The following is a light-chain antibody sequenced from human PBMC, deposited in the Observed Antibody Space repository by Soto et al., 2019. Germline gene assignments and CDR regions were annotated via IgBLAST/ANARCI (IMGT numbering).Light chain of an antibody. Sequence: DIQMTQSPSTLSASVGDRVTITCRASQSISSWLAWYKQKPGKATKLLIYDASSLESGVPSRFSGSGSGTEFTLTISSLQTDDFATYYCQHYNSYSGTFGQGTKVEIK. J-gene: IGKJ1*01. V-gene: IGKV1-5*01. CDR3: QHYNSYSGT. CDR1: QSISSW. CDR2: DAS.